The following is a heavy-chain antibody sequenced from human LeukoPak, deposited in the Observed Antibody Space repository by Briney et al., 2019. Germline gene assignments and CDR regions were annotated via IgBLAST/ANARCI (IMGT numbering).Heavy chain of an antibody. J-gene: IGHJ5*02. CDR1: GFTFGDYG. V-gene: IGHV3-43*02. CDR2: ITRNGVST. D-gene: IGHD6-13*01. CDR3: AKCVYSNIYYWFDP. Sequence: PGGSLRLSCAASGFTFGDYGMHWVRQAPGKGLEWVSLITRNGVSTYYADSVKGRFTISRDNSKNSLYLQMNSLRTEDTALYYCAKCVYSNIYYWFDPWGQGTLVSVSS.